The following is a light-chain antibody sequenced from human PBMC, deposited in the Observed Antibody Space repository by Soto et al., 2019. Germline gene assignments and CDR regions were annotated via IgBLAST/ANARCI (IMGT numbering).Light chain of an antibody. V-gene: IGLV2-8*01. Sequence: QSALTQPPSASGSPGQSVTISCTGTSSDVGGYNYVSWYQQYPGRAPNLMISEVTKRPSGVPDRFSGSKSGNTASLTVSGFQVQDEAEYDYCSCAASNSFYFVFGGGTKLTVL. CDR1: SSDVGGYNY. J-gene: IGLJ3*02. CDR2: EVT. CDR3: CSCAASNSFYFV.